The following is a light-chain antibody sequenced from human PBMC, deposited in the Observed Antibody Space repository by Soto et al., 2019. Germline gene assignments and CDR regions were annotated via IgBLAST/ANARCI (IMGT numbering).Light chain of an antibody. J-gene: IGKJ5*01. Sequence: DILLTQSPASLSLSLGERATLSCRAGQGVNSYLNWYQQKPGKAPKLLIYDASNMATGIPSRFSGSGSGTDFTLTISSLEPEDVAVYYCQQCGSRPITFGQGTRLEIK. CDR2: DAS. CDR3: QQCGSRPIT. CDR1: QGVNSY. V-gene: IGKV3D-11*01.